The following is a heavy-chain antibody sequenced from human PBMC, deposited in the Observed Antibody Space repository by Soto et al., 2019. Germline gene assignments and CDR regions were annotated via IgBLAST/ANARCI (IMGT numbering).Heavy chain of an antibody. D-gene: IGHD5-12*01. J-gene: IGHJ6*02. V-gene: IGHV3-23*01. CDR3: AKVLDPRGYSGYDYPRNYYYGMDV. Sequence: GGSLRLSCAASGFTFSSYAMSWVRQAPGKGLEWVSAISGSGGSTYYADSVKGRFTISRDNSKNTLYLQMNSLRAEDTAVYYCAKVLDPRGYSGYDYPRNYYYGMDVWGQGTTVTVSS. CDR1: GFTFSSYA. CDR2: ISGSGGST.